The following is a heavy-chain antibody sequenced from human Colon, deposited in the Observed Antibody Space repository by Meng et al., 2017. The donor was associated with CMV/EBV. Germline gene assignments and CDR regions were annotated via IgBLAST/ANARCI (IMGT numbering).Heavy chain of an antibody. J-gene: IGHJ6*02. CDR2: MYSNGAR. V-gene: IGHV3-53*01. CDR1: GFTVSSNY. D-gene: IGHD2-2*01. Sequence: GESLKISCAASGFTVSSNYMTWVRQAPGKGLEWVSIMYSNGARYYADSVKDRFTISRDNSKNTLYLQMYNLRAEDTAVYYCARETSSPAIYYYYYGMDVWGQGTTVTVSS. CDR3: ARETSSPAIYYYYYGMDV.